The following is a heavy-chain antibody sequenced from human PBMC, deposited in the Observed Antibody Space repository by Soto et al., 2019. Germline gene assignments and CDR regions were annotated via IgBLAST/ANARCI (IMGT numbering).Heavy chain of an antibody. Sequence: EEQLVESGGGLGQPGRSMRLSCAASGFTFDDYAMHWVRQVPEKGLEWVSGISWNSGSITYADSVKGRFTISRDNAKNSLSLQINSLRAEDTALYYCTKGNGWSPTGDAFDIWGQGTMLIVSS. CDR1: GFTFDDYA. CDR3: TKGNGWSPTGDAFDI. J-gene: IGHJ3*02. CDR2: ISWNSGSI. V-gene: IGHV3-9*01. D-gene: IGHD6-19*01.